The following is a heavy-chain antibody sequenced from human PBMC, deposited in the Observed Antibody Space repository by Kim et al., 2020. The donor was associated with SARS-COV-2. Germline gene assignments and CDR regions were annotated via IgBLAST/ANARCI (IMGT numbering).Heavy chain of an antibody. CDR1: GFTFSSYA. V-gene: IGHV3-23*01. D-gene: IGHD2-15*01. CDR3: AKDPYRSGYRFDYFDY. J-gene: IGHJ4*01. Sequence: GGSLRLSCAASGFTFSSYAMSWVRQAPGKGLEWVSAISGSGGSTYYADSVKGRFTISRDNSKNTLYLQMNSLRAEDTAVYYCAKDPYRSGYRFDYFDYWGHGTLVTVSS. CDR2: ISGSGGST.